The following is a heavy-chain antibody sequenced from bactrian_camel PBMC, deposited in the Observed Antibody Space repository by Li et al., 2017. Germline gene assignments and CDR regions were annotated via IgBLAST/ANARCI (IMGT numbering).Heavy chain of an antibody. CDR2: IDTGGSLT. J-gene: IGHJ4*01. Sequence: VQLVESGGGLVQPGGSLRLSCAGSGSIYRSYAMTWVRQAPGKGLEWVVSIDTGGSLTYYADYLKDRFTISRDNGKNTLYLQLNSMTTEDTARYYCVTDQSYRTDYPSFAYWGQGTQVTVS. CDR3: VTDQSYRTDYPSFAY. CDR1: GSIYRSYA. V-gene: IGHV3S31*01. D-gene: IGHD1*01.